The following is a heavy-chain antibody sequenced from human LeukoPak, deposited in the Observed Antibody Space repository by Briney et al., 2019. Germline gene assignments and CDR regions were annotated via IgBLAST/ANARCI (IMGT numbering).Heavy chain of an antibody. CDR1: GGSISSYY. J-gene: IGHJ4*02. D-gene: IGHD4-17*01. V-gene: IGHV4-59*01. CDR3: AREIYGDYFDY. Sequence: SETLSLTCTVSGGSISSYYWSWIRQPPGEGLEWIGYIYYSGSTNYNPSLKSRVTISVDTSKNQFSLKLSSVTAADTAVYYCAREIYGDYFDYWGQGTLVTVSS. CDR2: IYYSGST.